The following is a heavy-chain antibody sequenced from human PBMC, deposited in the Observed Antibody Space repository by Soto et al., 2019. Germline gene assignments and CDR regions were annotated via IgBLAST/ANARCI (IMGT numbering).Heavy chain of an antibody. Sequence: GGSLRLSCAASGFTFSSYAMSWVRQAPGKGLEWVSAISGSGGSTYYADSVKGRFTISRDNSKNTLYLQMNSLRAEDTAVYYCAKMLSSWERPNYYYYMDVWGKGTTVTVSS. CDR1: GFTFSSYA. CDR3: AKMLSSWERPNYYYYMDV. V-gene: IGHV3-23*01. D-gene: IGHD6-13*01. CDR2: ISGSGGST. J-gene: IGHJ6*03.